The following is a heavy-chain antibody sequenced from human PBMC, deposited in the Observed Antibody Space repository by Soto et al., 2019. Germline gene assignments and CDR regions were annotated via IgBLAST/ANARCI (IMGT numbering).Heavy chain of an antibody. Sequence: VGSLRLSCVASGFTFSVYAMSWVRQAPGKGLEWVSAIGASGTDTFYADSVKGRFTMSRDNSKNTLYLQMNSLRAEDTAIYYCARDRGNLDVWGQGTTVTVSS. V-gene: IGHV3-23*01. CDR2: IGASGTDT. CDR3: ARDRGNLDV. CDR1: GFTFSVYA. D-gene: IGHD6-25*01. J-gene: IGHJ6*02.